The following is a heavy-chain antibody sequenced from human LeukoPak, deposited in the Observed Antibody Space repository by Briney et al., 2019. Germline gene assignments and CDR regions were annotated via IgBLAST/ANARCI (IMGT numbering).Heavy chain of an antibody. Sequence: SSETLSLTCTVSGGSISSSSYCWGWIRQPPGKGLEWIGEINHSGSTNYNPSLKSRVTISVDTSKNQFSLKLSSVTAADTAVYYCARGSFGVVILYYYYGMDVWGQGTTVTVSS. CDR3: ARGSFGVVILYYYYGMDV. CDR2: INHSGST. D-gene: IGHD3-3*01. CDR1: GGSISSSSYC. J-gene: IGHJ6*02. V-gene: IGHV4-39*07.